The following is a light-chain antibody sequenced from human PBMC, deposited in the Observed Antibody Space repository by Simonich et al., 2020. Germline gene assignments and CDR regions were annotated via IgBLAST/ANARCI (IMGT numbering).Light chain of an antibody. J-gene: IGLJ3*02. CDR1: SSNIGSNY. V-gene: IGLV1-47*01. Sequence: QSVLTQPPSASGTPGQRVTISCSGSSSNIGSNYVYWYQQLPGTAPKLLIYRNTPRPSGVPDRFSGSKSGTSASLAISGLRSEDEADYYCAAWDDSLSGRVFGGGTKLTVL. CDR3: AAWDDSLSGRV. CDR2: RNT.